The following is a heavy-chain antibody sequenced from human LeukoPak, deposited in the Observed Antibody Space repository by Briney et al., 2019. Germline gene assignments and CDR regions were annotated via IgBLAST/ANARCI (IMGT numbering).Heavy chain of an antibody. J-gene: IGHJ3*01. CDR2: INPGGGST. Sequence: AASVKVSCKASGYNFTNYYIHWVRQAPGQGLEWMGIINPGGGSTHYAQQFQGRLTMTSDMSTSTVYMEVTSLRSEDTAVYYCARAEITNDGYNSAFDVWGLGTMVTVSS. CDR1: GYNFTNYY. V-gene: IGHV1-46*01. CDR3: ARAEITNDGYNSAFDV. D-gene: IGHD5-24*01.